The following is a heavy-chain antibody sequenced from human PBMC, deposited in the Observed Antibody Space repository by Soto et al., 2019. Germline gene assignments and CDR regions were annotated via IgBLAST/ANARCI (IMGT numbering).Heavy chain of an antibody. J-gene: IGHJ6*02. CDR1: GITFGSRA. CDR3: ARPGSGYDVLTGHYFYYYHAMDV. CDR2: ITDTGGDT. Sequence: EVQLLESGGDLVQPGGSLRLSCVASGITFGSRAMSWVRQAPGEGLEWVSTITDTGGDTKYADSVRGRFTMSRDNSKKTLYLQMNSLRTEDTAVYYCARPGSGYDVLTGHYFYYYHAMDVWGQGTTVTVSS. V-gene: IGHV3-23*01. D-gene: IGHD3-9*01.